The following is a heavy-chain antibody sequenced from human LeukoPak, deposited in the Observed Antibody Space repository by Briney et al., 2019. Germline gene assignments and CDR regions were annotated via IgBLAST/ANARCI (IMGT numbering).Heavy chain of an antibody. Sequence: SETLSLTCTVSGGSISSSSYYWGWIRQPPGKGLEWIGSIYYSGSTYYNPSLKSRVTISVDTSKNQFSLKLSSVTAADTAVYYCARPLNQDFASDAFDIWGQGTMVTVSS. J-gene: IGHJ3*02. V-gene: IGHV4-39*01. CDR3: ARPLNQDFASDAFDI. CDR1: GGSISSSSYY. CDR2: IYYSGST. D-gene: IGHD3/OR15-3a*01.